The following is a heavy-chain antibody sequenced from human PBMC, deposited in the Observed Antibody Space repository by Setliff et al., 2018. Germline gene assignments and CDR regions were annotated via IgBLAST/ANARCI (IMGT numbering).Heavy chain of an antibody. CDR1: GGTFSSYA. D-gene: IGHD2-15*01. CDR2: IIPILGIA. V-gene: IGHV1-69*10. Sequence: WASVKVSCKASGGTFSSYAISWVRQAPGQGLEWMGGIIPILGIANYAQKFQGRVTITRDTSASTAYMELSSLRSEDTAVYYCARELLVVAANPPGYGMDVWGQGTTVTVSS. J-gene: IGHJ6*02. CDR3: ARELLVVAANPPGYGMDV.